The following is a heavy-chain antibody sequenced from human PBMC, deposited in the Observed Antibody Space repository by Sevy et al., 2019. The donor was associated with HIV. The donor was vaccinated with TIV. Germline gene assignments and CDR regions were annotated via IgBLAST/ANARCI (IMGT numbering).Heavy chain of an antibody. J-gene: IGHJ5*02. CDR3: ARTAVAGNYNWFDP. Sequence: ASVKVSCKASGYTFTGYHLHWMRQAPGLGLEWMGWMNPHIGLTQYDEKFQGRVSMTRDTATRTAYMELTRLTSDDTAVYYCARTAVAGNYNWFDPWGQGTLVTVSS. CDR2: MNPHIGLT. V-gene: IGHV1-2*02. D-gene: IGHD6-19*01. CDR1: GYTFTGYH.